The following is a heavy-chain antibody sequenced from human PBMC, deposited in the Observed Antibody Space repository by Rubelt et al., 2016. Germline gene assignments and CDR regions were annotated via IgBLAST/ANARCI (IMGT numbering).Heavy chain of an antibody. V-gene: IGHV3-53*01. D-gene: IGHD3-10*01. CDR2: IYSGGGT. Sequence: EVQLVESGGGLIQPGGSLRLSCAASGFTVSKNYMTWVRQAPGKGLEWVALIYSGGGTEYTDSVKGRFTISRDNSNNMLYLQRSSLRAEDTAGYYCARGGITMVRGVILGWGQGTLVTVSS. CDR1: GFTVSKNY. CDR3: ARGGITMVRGVILG. J-gene: IGHJ4*02.